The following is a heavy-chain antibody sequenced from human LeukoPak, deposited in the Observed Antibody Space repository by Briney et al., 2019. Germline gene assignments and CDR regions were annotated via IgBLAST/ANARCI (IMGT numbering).Heavy chain of an antibody. CDR3: ATHSANIYGDY. CDR2: ISAYSGNT. J-gene: IGHJ4*02. CDR1: GYTFTSYG. V-gene: IGHV1-18*01. Sequence: ASVKVSCKASGYTFTSYGISLVRQAPGQGLEWMGWISAYSGNTNYARKLQGRVTMTTDTSTSTAYMELRSLRSDDTAVYYCATHSANIYGDYWGQGTLVTVSS. D-gene: IGHD2/OR15-2a*01.